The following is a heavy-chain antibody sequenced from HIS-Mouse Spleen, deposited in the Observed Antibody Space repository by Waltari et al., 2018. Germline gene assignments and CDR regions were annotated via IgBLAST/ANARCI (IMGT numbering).Heavy chain of an antibody. CDR2: IYSGGST. CDR3: ARDTVIAARSYGMDV. V-gene: IGHV3-53*01. D-gene: IGHD6-6*01. J-gene: IGHJ6*02. CDR1: GFTVSSNY. Sequence: EVQLVESGGGLIQPGGSLRLSCAASGFTVSSNYMSWVRQAPGKGLGWVSAIYSGGSTYYADSVKGRFTISRDNSKNTLYLQMNSLRAEDTAVYYCARDTVIAARSYGMDVWGQGTTVTVSS.